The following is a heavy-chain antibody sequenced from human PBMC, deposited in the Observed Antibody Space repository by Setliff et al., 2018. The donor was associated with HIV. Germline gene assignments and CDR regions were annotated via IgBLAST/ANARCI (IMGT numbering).Heavy chain of an antibody. CDR3: AKDPRAAVATICDY. CDR2: ILSDGNNK. D-gene: IGHD5-12*01. J-gene: IGHJ4*02. Sequence: PGGSLRLSCAASGLIFSNYAIHWVRQAPGKGLEWVAVILSDGNNKYYADSVKGRFTISRDNSKNTLYLQMNSLRAEDTAVYYCAKDPRAAVATICDYWGQGTLVTVSS. CDR1: GLIFSNYA. V-gene: IGHV3-30-3*01.